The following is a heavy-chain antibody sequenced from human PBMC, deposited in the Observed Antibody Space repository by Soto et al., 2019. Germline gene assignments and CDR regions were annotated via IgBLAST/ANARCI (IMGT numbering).Heavy chain of an antibody. J-gene: IGHJ6*02. Sequence: PSQTLSLTCAISGDSVSSNSAAWNWIRQSPSRGLEWLGRTYYRSKWYNDYTVSVKSRITINPDTSKNQFSLQLNSVTPEDTAVYYCAREGLRELVPNHYYYYYGMDVWGQGTTVTVSS. CDR1: GDSVSSNSAA. D-gene: IGHD6-13*01. CDR2: TYYRSKWYN. CDR3: AREGLRELVPNHYYYYYGMDV. V-gene: IGHV6-1*01.